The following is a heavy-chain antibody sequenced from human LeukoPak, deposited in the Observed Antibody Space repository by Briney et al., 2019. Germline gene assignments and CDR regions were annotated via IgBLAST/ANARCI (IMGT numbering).Heavy chain of an antibody. CDR3: PQAPAGPEYSSSWKFGYNWFDT. CDR2: IGGSGDKT. J-gene: IGHJ5*02. D-gene: IGHD6-13*01. Sequence: GGSLRLSCAASGFSFSSYGMSWVRQAPGKGLEWVSAIGGSGDKTYYADSVKGRFTISRDNSKNTLYLQMNSLRAEDTAIYYCPQAPAGPEYSSSWKFGYNWFDTWGQGTLVTVSS. V-gene: IGHV3-23*01. CDR1: GFSFSSYG.